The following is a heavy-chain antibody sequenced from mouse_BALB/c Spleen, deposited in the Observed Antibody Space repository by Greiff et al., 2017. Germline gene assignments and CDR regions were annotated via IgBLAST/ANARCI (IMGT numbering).Heavy chain of an antibody. CDR3: ARAELYYRYDGHYAMDD. V-gene: IGHV1S29*02. CDR2: IYPYNGGT. J-gene: IGHJ4*01. Sequence: VQLQQSGPELVKPGASVTISCKASGYTFTDYNMHWVKQSHGKSLEWIGYIYPYNGGTGYNQKFKSKATLTVDNSSSTAYMELRSLTSEDSAVYYCARAELYYRYDGHYAMDDWGQGTSVTVSS. CDR1: GYTFTDYN. D-gene: IGHD2-14*01.